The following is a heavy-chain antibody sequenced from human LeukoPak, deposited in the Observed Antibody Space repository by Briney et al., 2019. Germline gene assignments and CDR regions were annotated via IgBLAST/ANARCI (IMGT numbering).Heavy chain of an antibody. Sequence: SETLSLTCTVSGGSVSSGSYYWRWIRQPPGKGLEWIGYIYYSGSTNYNPSLKSRVTISVDTSKNQFSLKLSSVTAADTAVYYCARDRYSYGFWGQGILVTVSS. V-gene: IGHV4-61*01. J-gene: IGHJ4*02. CDR2: IYYSGST. D-gene: IGHD5-18*01. CDR1: GGSVSSGSYY. CDR3: ARDRYSYGF.